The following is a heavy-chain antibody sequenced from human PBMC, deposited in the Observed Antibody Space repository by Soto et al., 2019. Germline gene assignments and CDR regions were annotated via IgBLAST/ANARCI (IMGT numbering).Heavy chain of an antibody. CDR3: ARAHYDILTGYYYYYGMDV. CDR2: IDPSDSYT. V-gene: IGHV5-10-1*01. Sequence: GESLKISCKGYGYSFTSYWISWVRQMPGKGLEWMGRIDPSDSYTNYSPSFQGHVTISADKSISTAYLQWSSLKASDTAMYYCARAHYDILTGYYYYYGMDVWGQGTTVTVSS. D-gene: IGHD3-9*01. J-gene: IGHJ6*02. CDR1: GYSFTSYW.